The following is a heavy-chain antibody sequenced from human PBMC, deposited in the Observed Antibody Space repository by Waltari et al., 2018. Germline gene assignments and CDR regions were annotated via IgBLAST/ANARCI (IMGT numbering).Heavy chain of an antibody. V-gene: IGHV4-59*01. CDR3: TRHGSGSYMVY. Sequence: QVQLHESGPGRVKPSETLSLTCTASGGPFGSCYLSWIRQPPGKGLEWIGYIYHTGSTNYNPSLTSRVTISIDTSRNQFSLRLSSVTAADTAVYYCTRHGSGSYMVYWGQGNLVTVSS. CDR1: GGPFGSCY. D-gene: IGHD3-10*01. CDR2: IYHTGST. J-gene: IGHJ4*02.